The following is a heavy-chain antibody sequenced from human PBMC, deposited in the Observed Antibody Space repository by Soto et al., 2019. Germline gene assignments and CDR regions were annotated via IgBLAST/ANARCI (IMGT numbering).Heavy chain of an antibody. Sequence: SETLSLTCTVSGDSISSSSYSWGWIRQPPGKGLEWIGTIYYTGSTDYNSSLKSRVSISVDKSKNQFSLKLSSVTAADTAVYYCASPPKAVSGYFTYWGQGTLVTVSS. CDR3: ASPPKAVSGYFTY. CDR1: GDSISSSSYS. J-gene: IGHJ4*02. D-gene: IGHD3-3*01. V-gene: IGHV4-39*01. CDR2: IYYTGST.